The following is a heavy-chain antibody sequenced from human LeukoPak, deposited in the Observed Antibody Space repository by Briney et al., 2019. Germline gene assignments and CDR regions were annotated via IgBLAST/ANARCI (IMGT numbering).Heavy chain of an antibody. CDR3: ARGAQGYYYDSSGPIDY. CDR1: GFTFSSYA. V-gene: IGHV3-30*04. J-gene: IGHJ4*02. Sequence: GGSLRLSCAASGFTFSSYAMHWVRQAPGKGLEWVAVISYDGSNKYYADSVKGRFTISRDNAKNSLYLQMNSLRAEDTAVYYCARGAQGYYYDSSGPIDYWGQGTLVTVSS. D-gene: IGHD3-22*01. CDR2: ISYDGSNK.